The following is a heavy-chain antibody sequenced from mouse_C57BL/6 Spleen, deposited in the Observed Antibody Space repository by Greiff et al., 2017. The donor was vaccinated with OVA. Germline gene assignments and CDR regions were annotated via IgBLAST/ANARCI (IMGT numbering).Heavy chain of an antibody. CDR3: ARTPFTTVAPYWYFDV. CDR1: GYTFTSYW. V-gene: IGHV1-52*01. D-gene: IGHD1-1*01. Sequence: QVQLKQPGAELVRPGSSVKLSCKASGYTFTSYWMHWVKQRPIQGLEWIGNIDPSDSETHYNQKFKDKATLTVDKSSSTAYMQLSSLTSEDSAVYYCARTPFTTVAPYWYFDVWGTGTTVTVSS. J-gene: IGHJ1*03. CDR2: IDPSDSET.